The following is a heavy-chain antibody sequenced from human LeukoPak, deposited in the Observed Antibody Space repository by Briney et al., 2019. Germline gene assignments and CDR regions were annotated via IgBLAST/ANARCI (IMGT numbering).Heavy chain of an antibody. CDR1: GFTFSSRDW. Sequence: PGGSLRLSCVASGFTFSSRDWMTWVRQAPGKGLEWVANIKQDGSEKYYVDSVKGRFTISRDNAKNSLYLQMNSLRAEDTAVYYCARVKFGESYAPKSYYYYYMDVWGKGTTVTISS. CDR3: ARVKFGESYAPKSYYYYYMDV. D-gene: IGHD3-10*01. J-gene: IGHJ6*03. CDR2: IKQDGSEK. V-gene: IGHV3-7*01.